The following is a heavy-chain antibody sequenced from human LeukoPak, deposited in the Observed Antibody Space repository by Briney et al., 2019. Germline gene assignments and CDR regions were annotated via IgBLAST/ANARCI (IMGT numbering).Heavy chain of an antibody. D-gene: IGHD3-16*02. V-gene: IGHV4-59*01. Sequence: PSETLSLTCTVSGGSISSYYWSWIRQPPGKGLEWIGYIYYSGSTNYNPSLKSRVIISVDTSKNQFSLKLSSVTAADTAVYYCARGATISNYDYVWGSYRYPYFDYWGQGTLVTVSS. CDR2: IYYSGST. CDR3: ARGATISNYDYVWGSYRYPYFDY. CDR1: GGSISSYY. J-gene: IGHJ4*02.